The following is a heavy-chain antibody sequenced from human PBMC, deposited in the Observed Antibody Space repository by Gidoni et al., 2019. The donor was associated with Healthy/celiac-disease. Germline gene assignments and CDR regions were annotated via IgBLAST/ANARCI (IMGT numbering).Heavy chain of an antibody. Sequence: QVQLVESGGGVVQPGRSLRLSCAASGFPFRSYGMHWVRQAPGKGLEWVAVIWYDGSNKYYADSVKGRFTISRDNSKNTLYLQMNSLRAEDTAVYYCAREKGIAAAGRLGGFDPWGQGTLVTVSS. CDR1: GFPFRSYG. CDR2: IWYDGSNK. D-gene: IGHD6-13*01. CDR3: AREKGIAAAGRLGGFDP. J-gene: IGHJ5*02. V-gene: IGHV3-33*01.